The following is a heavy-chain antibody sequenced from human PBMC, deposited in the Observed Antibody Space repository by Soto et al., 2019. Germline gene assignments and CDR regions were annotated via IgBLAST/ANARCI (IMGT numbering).Heavy chain of an antibody. J-gene: IGHJ4*02. D-gene: IGHD2-2*01. V-gene: IGHV3-74*03. CDR2: INSDGSST. CDR3: ARVEMCSSTSCYSVLDY. CDR1: GFTFSSYW. Sequence: EVQLVESGGGLVQPGGSLRLSCVASGFTFSSYWMHWVRQAPGKGLVWVSRINSDGSSTTYADSVKGRFTISRDNAKNTLYLQMNSLRAEDTAVYYCARVEMCSSTSCYSVLDYWGQGTLVTVSS.